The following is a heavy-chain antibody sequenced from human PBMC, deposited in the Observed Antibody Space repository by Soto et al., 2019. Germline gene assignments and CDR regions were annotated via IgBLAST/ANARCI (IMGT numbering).Heavy chain of an antibody. D-gene: IGHD6-13*01. CDR2: INHSGST. V-gene: IGHV4-34*01. Sequence: TSETLSLTCAVYGGSFSGYYWSWIRQPPGKGLEWIGEINHSGSTNYNPSLKSRVTISVDTSKDQFSLKLSSVTAADTAVYYCGRKPPLTKQLRYNWFAPGGQETQVPVSS. J-gene: IGHJ5*02. CDR3: GRKPPLTKQLRYNWFAP. CDR1: GGSFSGYY.